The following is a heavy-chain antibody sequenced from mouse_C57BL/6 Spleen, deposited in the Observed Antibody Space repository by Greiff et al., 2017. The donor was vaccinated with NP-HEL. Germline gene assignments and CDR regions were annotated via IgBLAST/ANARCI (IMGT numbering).Heavy chain of an antibody. CDR3: TTGLLLRSSEGFAY. CDR2: IDPENGDT. CDR1: GFNIKDDY. D-gene: IGHD1-1*01. J-gene: IGHJ3*01. V-gene: IGHV14-4*01. Sequence: EVQLQQSGAELVRPGASVKLSCTASGFNIKDDYMHWVKQRPEQGLEWIGWIDPENGDTEYASKFQGKATITADTSSNTAYLQLSSLTSEDTAVYYGTTGLLLRSSEGFAYWGQGTLVTVSA.